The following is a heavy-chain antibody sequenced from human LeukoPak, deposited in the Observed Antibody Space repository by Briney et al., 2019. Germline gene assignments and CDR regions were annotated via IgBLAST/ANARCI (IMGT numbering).Heavy chain of an antibody. CDR2: IRYDGNDK. J-gene: IGHJ5*02. V-gene: IGHV3-30*02. D-gene: IGHD2-21*02. CDR1: GFNFSNYD. CDR3: AKGDTS. Sequence: PGGSLRLSCAASGFNFSNYDMHWVRQAPGKGLEWVAFIRYDGNDKYYADSVKGRFTISRDNSKNTLYLQMNSLRTDDTAVYHCAKGDTSWGQGTLVTVSS.